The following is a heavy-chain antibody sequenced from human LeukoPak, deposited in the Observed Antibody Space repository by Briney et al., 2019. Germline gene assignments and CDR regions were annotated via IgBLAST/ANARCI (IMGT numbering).Heavy chain of an antibody. V-gene: IGHV1-2*02. D-gene: IGHD3-22*01. CDR3: ARNYYDSSGYYYVDNWFDP. J-gene: IGHJ5*02. CDR1: GYTFTGYY. Sequence: RASVKVSCKASGYTFTGYYMHWVRQAPGQGLEWMGWINPNSGGTNYAQKFQGRVTMTRDTSISTAYMELSRLRSDDTAVYYCARNYYDSSGYYYVDNWFDPWGQGTLVTVSS. CDR2: INPNSGGT.